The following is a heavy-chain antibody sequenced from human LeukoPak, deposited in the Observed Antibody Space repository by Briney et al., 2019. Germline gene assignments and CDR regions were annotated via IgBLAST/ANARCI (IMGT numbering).Heavy chain of an antibody. J-gene: IGHJ5*02. D-gene: IGHD1-26*01. CDR3: AKQEGWDLGNYYADH. CDR1: GFTFKDYA. Sequence: GGSLRLSCTASGFTFKDYATSWVRQAPGKGLEWISTIFGDGGGDYYADSVRGRFTMSRDNSKNTLYLRMNSLRGDDTAVYYCAKQEGWDLGNYYADHWGRGTLVTVSS. V-gene: IGHV3-23*01. CDR2: IFGDGGGD.